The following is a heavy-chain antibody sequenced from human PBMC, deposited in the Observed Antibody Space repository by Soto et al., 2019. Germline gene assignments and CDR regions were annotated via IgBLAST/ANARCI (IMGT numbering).Heavy chain of an antibody. Sequence: PSETLSVTCPVSGGSISGYYLSWIRQPPGKGLEWIGYIYSSGTTSYNPSLKSRVTISVDTSQNQFSLKLRSMTAADTAVYYCVRDVPSSSYFDYWGQGALVTVSS. CDR2: IYSSGTT. CDR3: VRDVPSSSYFDY. D-gene: IGHD6-13*01. J-gene: IGHJ4*02. V-gene: IGHV4-59*01. CDR1: GGSISGYY.